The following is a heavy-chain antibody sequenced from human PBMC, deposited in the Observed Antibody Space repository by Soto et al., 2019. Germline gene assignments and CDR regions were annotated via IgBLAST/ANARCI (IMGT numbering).Heavy chain of an antibody. J-gene: IGHJ4*02. CDR3: AKESAAGLYFFDY. CDR2: ISGSDGST. D-gene: IGHD6-13*01. V-gene: IGHV3-23*01. Sequence: EVQLLESGGGLVQPGGSLRVSCAASGFPFSSNALIWVRLAPGKGLEWVSTISGSDGSTYYADPVKGRFTISRDSSRNTLYLQMSSLRVEDTAVYYCAKESAAGLYFFDYWGQGTLVTVSS. CDR1: GFPFSSNA.